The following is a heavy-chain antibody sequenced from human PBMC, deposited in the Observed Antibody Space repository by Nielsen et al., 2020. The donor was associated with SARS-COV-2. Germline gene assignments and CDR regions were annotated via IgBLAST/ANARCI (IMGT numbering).Heavy chain of an antibody. D-gene: IGHD6-19*01. CDR1: GFSFNTYA. CDR3: ATSGQVGY. J-gene: IGHJ4*02. V-gene: IGHV3-9*01. CDR2: ISWNSGSI. Sequence: GGSLRLSCAASGFSFNTYAMSWVRQAPGKGLEWVSGISWNSGSIGYADSVKGRFTISRDNAKNSLYLQMNSLRAEDTALYYCATSGQVGYWGQGTLVTVSS.